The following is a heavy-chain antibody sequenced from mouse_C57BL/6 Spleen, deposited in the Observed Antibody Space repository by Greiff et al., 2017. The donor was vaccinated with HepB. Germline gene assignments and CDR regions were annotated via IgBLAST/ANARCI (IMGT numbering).Heavy chain of an antibody. CDR2: INPDSSTI. CDR3: ARQYYGVGGFAY. Sequence: EASGIDFSRYWMSWVRRAPGKGLEWIGEINPDSSTINYAPSLKDKFIISRDNAKNTLYLQMSKVRSEDTALYYCARQYYGVGGFAYWGQGTLVTVSA. J-gene: IGHJ3*01. V-gene: IGHV4-1*01. CDR1: GIDFSRYW. D-gene: IGHD1-1*01.